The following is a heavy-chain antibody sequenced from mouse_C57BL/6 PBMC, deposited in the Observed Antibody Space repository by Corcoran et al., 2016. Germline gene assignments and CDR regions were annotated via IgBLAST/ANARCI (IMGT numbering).Heavy chain of an antibody. Sequence: QVTLKESGPGILQSSQTLSLTCSFPGFSLSTSGMGVSWIRQPSGKGLEWLAHIYWDDDKRDNPSLKSRLTISKDTSRNQVFLKITSVDTADTATHYSARRWFPYYVDYWGQGTTLTVSS. CDR3: ARRWFPYYVDY. V-gene: IGHV8-12*01. J-gene: IGHJ2*01. D-gene: IGHD2-2*01. CDR1: GFSLSTSGMG. CDR2: IYWDDDK.